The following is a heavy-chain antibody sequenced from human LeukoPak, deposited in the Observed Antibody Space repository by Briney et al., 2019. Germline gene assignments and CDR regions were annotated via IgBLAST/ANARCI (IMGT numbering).Heavy chain of an antibody. Sequence: GGSLRLSCAASGFTVSSNYVSWVRQAPGKGLEWVSVIYSGGSTYYADSVKGRFTISRDNSKNTLYLQMNSLRAEDTAVYYCATSSWFGVAKGYYMDVWGKGTTVTVSS. J-gene: IGHJ6*03. V-gene: IGHV3-53*01. CDR1: GFTVSSNY. CDR2: IYSGGST. D-gene: IGHD3-3*01. CDR3: ATSSWFGVAKGYYMDV.